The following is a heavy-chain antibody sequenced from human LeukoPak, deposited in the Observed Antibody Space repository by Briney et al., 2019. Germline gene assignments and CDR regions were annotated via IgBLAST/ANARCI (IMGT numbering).Heavy chain of an antibody. J-gene: IGHJ4*02. Sequence: SETLSLTCTVSGGSISSSSYYWGWICQPPGKGLEWIGSIYYSGSTYYNPSLKSRVTISVDTSKNQFSLKLSSVTAADTAVYYCATGGIDSIDYWGQGTLVTVSS. V-gene: IGHV4-39*01. CDR1: GGSISSSSYY. CDR2: IYYSGST. CDR3: ATGGIDSIDY. D-gene: IGHD3-22*01.